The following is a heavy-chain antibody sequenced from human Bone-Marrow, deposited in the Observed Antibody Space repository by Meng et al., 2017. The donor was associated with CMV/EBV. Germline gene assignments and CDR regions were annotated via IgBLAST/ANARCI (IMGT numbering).Heavy chain of an antibody. V-gene: IGHV3-21*01. CDR2: ISSSSSYI. J-gene: IGHJ4*02. CDR1: GFTFSSYS. D-gene: IGHD2-15*01. CDR3: ASRPTRYCSGGSCYVH. Sequence: GESLKISCAASGFTFSSYSMNWVRQAPGKGLEWVSSISSSSSYIYYADSVKGRFTISRDNAKNSLYLQMNSLRAEDTAAYYCASRPTRYCSGGSCYVHWGQGTLVTVSS.